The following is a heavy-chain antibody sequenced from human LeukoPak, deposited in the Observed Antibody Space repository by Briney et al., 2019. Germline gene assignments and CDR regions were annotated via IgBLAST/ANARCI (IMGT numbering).Heavy chain of an antibody. CDR1: GFTFSNAW. Sequence: GRSLRLSCAASGFTFSNAWMSWVRQAPGKGLEWVGRIKSKTDGGTTDYAAPVKGRFTISRDDSKNTLYLQMNSLKTEDTAVYYCTTDLRARYCSSTSCSLDYWGQGTLVTVSS. CDR3: TTDLRARYCSSTSCSLDY. CDR2: IKSKTDGGTT. D-gene: IGHD2-2*01. J-gene: IGHJ4*02. V-gene: IGHV3-15*01.